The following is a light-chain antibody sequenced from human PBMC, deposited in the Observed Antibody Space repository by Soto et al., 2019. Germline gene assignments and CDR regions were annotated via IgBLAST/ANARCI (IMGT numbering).Light chain of an antibody. CDR2: AAS. Sequence: DIQMTQSPSSLSASVGDRVTITCLSSQSISSYLNWYQQRPGKAPKLLIYAASSLQSGVPSRFSGSGSGTDFTLTISSLQPEDFATYYCQQSFNSPPITFGQGTRLEIK. CDR3: QQSFNSPPIT. J-gene: IGKJ5*01. V-gene: IGKV1-39*01. CDR1: QSISSY.